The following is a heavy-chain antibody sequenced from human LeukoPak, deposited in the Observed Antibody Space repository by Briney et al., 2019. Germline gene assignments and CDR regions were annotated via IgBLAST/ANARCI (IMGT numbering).Heavy chain of an antibody. D-gene: IGHD3-22*01. CDR2: INPNSGST. Sequence: ASVKVSCKASGYTFTGYYMHWVRQAPGQGLEWMGWINPNSGSTNYAQKLQGRVTMTTDTSTSTAYMELRSLRSDDTAVYYCAREKRKYYYDSSGYVDYWGQGTLVTVSS. CDR3: AREKRKYYYDSSGYVDY. J-gene: IGHJ4*02. V-gene: IGHV1-2*02. CDR1: GYTFTGYY.